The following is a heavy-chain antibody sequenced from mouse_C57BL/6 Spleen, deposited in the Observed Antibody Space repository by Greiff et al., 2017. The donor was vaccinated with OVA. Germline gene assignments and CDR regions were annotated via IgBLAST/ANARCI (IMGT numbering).Heavy chain of an antibody. V-gene: IGHV7-3*01. Sequence: EVQGVESGGGLVQPGGSLSLSCAASGFTFTDYYMSWVRQPPGKALEWLGFIRNKANGYTTEYSASVKGRFTISRDNSQSTLYLQMNALRAEDSATYYCARSSYDYPLDYWGQGTTLTVSS. CDR3: ARSSYDYPLDY. D-gene: IGHD2-4*01. CDR1: GFTFTDYY. CDR2: IRNKANGYTT. J-gene: IGHJ2*01.